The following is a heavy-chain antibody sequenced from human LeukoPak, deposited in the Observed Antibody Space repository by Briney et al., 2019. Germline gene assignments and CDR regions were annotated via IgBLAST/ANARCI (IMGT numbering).Heavy chain of an antibody. Sequence: PSQTLSLTCAVSSGSISSRDYSWSWIRLPPGKGLEWIGSVYHGGTTYYNPSLKSRVTISEDRSKNQFSLKLSSVTAADTAMYFCARSPRNDYFDSWGQGTLVTVSS. V-gene: IGHV4-30-2*01. J-gene: IGHJ4*02. CDR3: ARSPRNDYFDS. CDR2: VYHGGTT. CDR1: SGSISSRDYS.